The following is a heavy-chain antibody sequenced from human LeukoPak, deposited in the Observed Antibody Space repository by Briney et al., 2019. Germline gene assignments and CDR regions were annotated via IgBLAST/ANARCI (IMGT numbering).Heavy chain of an antibody. CDR1: GASISSYY. CDR3: ARDQAPNWIYDAVDY. CDR2: IYISGNT. J-gene: IGHJ4*02. Sequence: KTSETLSLTCTASGASISSYYWSWIRQPAGKGLEWIGRIYISGNTQYNPSLTSRVTMSLDTSKNQFSLKLSSVTAADTAIYYCARDQAPNWIYDAVDYWGQGNLVTVSS. V-gene: IGHV4-4*07. D-gene: IGHD5/OR15-5a*01.